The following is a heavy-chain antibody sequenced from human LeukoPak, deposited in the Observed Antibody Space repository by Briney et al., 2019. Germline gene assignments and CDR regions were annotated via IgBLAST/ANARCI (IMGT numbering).Heavy chain of an antibody. CDR2: IIPILGIA. J-gene: IGHJ5*02. D-gene: IGHD2-2*01. Sequence: SVKVSCKASGGTFSSYAISWVRQAPGQGLEWMGRIIPILGIANYAQKFQGRVTITADKSTSTAYMELSSLRSEDTAVYYCARTEIYCSSTSCLGWFDPWGQGTLVTVSS. CDR1: GGTFSSYA. V-gene: IGHV1-69*04. CDR3: ARTEIYCSSTSCLGWFDP.